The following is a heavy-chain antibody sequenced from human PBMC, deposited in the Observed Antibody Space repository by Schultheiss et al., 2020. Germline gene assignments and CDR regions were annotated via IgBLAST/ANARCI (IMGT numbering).Heavy chain of an antibody. Sequence: SETLSLTCTVSGGSISSGDYYWSWIRQPPGKGLEWIGYIYYSGSTYYNPSLKSRVTISVDTSKNRFSLKLSSVTAADTAVYYCARDGTRRGDLDYWGQGTLVTVSS. CDR1: GGSISSGDYY. V-gene: IGHV4-30-4*01. J-gene: IGHJ4*02. CDR3: ARDGTRRGDLDY. D-gene: IGHD2-21*02. CDR2: IYYSGST.